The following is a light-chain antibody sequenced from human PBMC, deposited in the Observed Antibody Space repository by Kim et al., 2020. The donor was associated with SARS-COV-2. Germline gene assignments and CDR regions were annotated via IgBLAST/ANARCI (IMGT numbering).Light chain of an antibody. CDR3: SSYTSSSTLV. J-gene: IGLJ3*02. V-gene: IGLV2-14*03. Sequence: QSALTQPASVSGSHGQSITISCTGTSSDVGGYNYVSWYQHHPGKAPKLMIYDVSKRPSGVSNRFSGSKSGNTASLTISGLQAEDEADYYCSSYTSSSTLVFGGGTQLTVL. CDR1: SSDVGGYNY. CDR2: DVS.